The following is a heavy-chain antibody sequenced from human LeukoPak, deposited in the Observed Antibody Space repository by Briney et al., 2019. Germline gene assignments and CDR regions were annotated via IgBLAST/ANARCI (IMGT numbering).Heavy chain of an antibody. D-gene: IGHD1-26*01. CDR2: ISAYNGNT. CDR1: GYSFTNYG. CDR3: ARSHSGSYYGGDDY. V-gene: IGHV1-18*01. Sequence: ASVKVSCKASGYSFTNYGISWLRQAPGQGLEWMGWISAYNGNTNYAQKFQGRVTTTTDTSTRTAYMELRSLRSDDTAVYYCARSHSGSYYGGDDYWGQGTLVTVSS. J-gene: IGHJ4*02.